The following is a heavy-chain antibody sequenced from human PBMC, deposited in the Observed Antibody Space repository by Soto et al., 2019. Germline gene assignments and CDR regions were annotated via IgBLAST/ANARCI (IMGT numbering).Heavy chain of an antibody. CDR1: GGSFSGYY. D-gene: IGHD1-20*01. Sequence: SETLSLTCAVYGGSFSGYYWSWIRQPPGKGLEWIGEINHSGSTNYNPSLKSRVTISVDTSKNQFSLKLSSVTAADTAVYYCARNNPAEGMDVWGQGTTVTVS. CDR2: INHSGST. CDR3: ARNNPAEGMDV. J-gene: IGHJ6*02. V-gene: IGHV4-34*01.